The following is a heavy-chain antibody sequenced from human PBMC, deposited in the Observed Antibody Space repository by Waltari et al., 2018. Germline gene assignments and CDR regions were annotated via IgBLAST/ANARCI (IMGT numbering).Heavy chain of an antibody. CDR1: GFTFSSYE. J-gene: IGHJ4*02. CDR3: ARDGEATIFGVVIIDYFDY. CDR2: ISSSGSTI. Sequence: EVQLVESGGGLVQPGGSLRLSCAASGFTFSSYEMNWVRQAPGKGLEWVSYISSSGSTIYYADSVKGRFTISRDNAKNSLYLQMNSLRAEDTAVYYCARDGEATIFGVVIIDYFDYWGQGTLVTVSS. V-gene: IGHV3-48*03. D-gene: IGHD3-3*01.